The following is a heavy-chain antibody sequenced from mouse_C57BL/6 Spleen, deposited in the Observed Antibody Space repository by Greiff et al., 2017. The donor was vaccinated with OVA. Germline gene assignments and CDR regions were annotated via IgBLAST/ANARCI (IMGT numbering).Heavy chain of an antibody. J-gene: IGHJ2*01. D-gene: IGHD2-1*01. Sequence: VQLQQSGAELVRPGASVTLSCKASGYTFTDYEMHWVKQTPVHGLEWIGAIDPETGGTAYNQKFKGQAILTADKSSSTAYMELRSLTSEDSAVYYCTRCDYGNYVLYFDYWGQGTTLTVSS. CDR1: GYTFTDYE. CDR3: TRCDYGNYVLYFDY. CDR2: IDPETGGT. V-gene: IGHV1-15*01.